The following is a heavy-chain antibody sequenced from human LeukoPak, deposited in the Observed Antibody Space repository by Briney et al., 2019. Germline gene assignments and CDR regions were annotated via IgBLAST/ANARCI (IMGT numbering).Heavy chain of an antibody. V-gene: IGHV3-7*05. CDR2: IKQDGSEK. CDR1: GFTFSSYW. Sequence: GGSLRLSCAASGFTFSSYWMSWVRQAPGKGLEWVANIKQDGSEKYYVDSVKGRFTISRDNAKNSLSLQMNSLRAEDTAVYSGGKVQRRGGAGGYFDYWGQGTLVTVSS. CDR3: GKVQRRGGAGGYFDY. D-gene: IGHD5-18*01. J-gene: IGHJ4*02.